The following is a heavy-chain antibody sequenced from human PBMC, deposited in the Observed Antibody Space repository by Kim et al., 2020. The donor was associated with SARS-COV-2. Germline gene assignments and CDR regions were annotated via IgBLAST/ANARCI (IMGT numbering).Heavy chain of an antibody. CDR3: TTDAYGDYVGGDFDP. J-gene: IGHJ5*02. V-gene: IGHV3-15*01. Sequence: APVKGRFTLSREDSKNTLYLEMNSLKTEDTAVYYCTTDAYGDYVGGDFDPWGQGTLVTVSS. D-gene: IGHD4-17*01.